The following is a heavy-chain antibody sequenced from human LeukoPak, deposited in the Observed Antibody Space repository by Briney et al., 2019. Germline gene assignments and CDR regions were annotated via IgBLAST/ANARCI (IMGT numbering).Heavy chain of an antibody. D-gene: IGHD1-26*01. J-gene: IGHJ5*02. CDR3: ARDRVGASDENNWFDP. V-gene: IGHV1-2*02. CDR1: GYTFTGYY. Sequence: SSVKVSCKASGYTFTGYYMHWVRQAPGQGREGMGWINHNSGGTNQAQKFQGRVTMTRDTSISTAYMELSRLRSDDTGVYYCARDRVGASDENNWFDPWGQGTLVTVSS. CDR2: INHNSGGT.